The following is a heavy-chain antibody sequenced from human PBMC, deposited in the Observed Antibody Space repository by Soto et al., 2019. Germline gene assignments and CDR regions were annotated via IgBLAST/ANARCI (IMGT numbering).Heavy chain of an antibody. D-gene: IGHD1-26*01. CDR1: GFTFSSYS. J-gene: IGHJ6*02. CDR2: ISSSSSYI. V-gene: IGHV3-21*06. Sequence: EVQLVESGGGLVKPGGSLRLSCAAAGFTFSSYSMNWVRQAPGKGLEWVSSISSSSSYIYYADSVKGRFTISRDNAKNSLSLQMNSLMAEDTAVYYCARDRVIVGDTTHDSCGMDVGGQGTAVTVSS. CDR3: ARDRVIVGDTTHDSCGMDV.